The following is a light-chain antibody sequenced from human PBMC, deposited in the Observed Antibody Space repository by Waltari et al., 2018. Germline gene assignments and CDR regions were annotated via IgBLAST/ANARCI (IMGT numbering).Light chain of an antibody. CDR3: LLYYGGLWV. V-gene: IGLV7-43*01. CDR2: STS. CDR1: TGAVTSGHY. J-gene: IGLJ3*02. Sequence: QTVVNQEPSLTVSPGGTITLTCASSTGAVTSGHYPNWFQQKPGQAPGALIYSTSNKHSWPPARFSGSLLGGKAALTLSGVQPEDEAEYYCLLYYGGLWVFGGGTKLTVL.